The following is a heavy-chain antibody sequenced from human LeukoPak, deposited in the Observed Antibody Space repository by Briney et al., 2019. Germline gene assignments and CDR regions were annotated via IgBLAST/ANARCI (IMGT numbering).Heavy chain of an antibody. D-gene: IGHD5-18*01. V-gene: IGHV3-23*01. CDR3: AKSDTAMVYCFDY. CDR1: GFPFQSYA. Sequence: GGSLRLSCAASGFPFQSYAMCWLRQAPGKGREWVSAIRGSGGSTYYADSVNGRFTISRDNSKNTLYLQMNSLRAEDTAVYYCAKSDTAMVYCFDYWGQGTLVTVSS. J-gene: IGHJ4*02. CDR2: IRGSGGST.